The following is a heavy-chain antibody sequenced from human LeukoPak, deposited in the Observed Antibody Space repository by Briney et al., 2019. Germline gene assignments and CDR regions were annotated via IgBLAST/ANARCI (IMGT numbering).Heavy chain of an antibody. CDR1: GFTFSSYS. Sequence: GSLRLSCAASGFTFSSYSMNWVRQAPGKGLEWVSYISSSGSTIYYADSVKGRFTISRDNAKNSLYLQMNSLRAEDTAVYYCARDPQNRDGYNFDYWGQGTLVTVSS. D-gene: IGHD5-24*01. CDR3: ARDPQNRDGYNFDY. J-gene: IGHJ4*02. CDR2: ISSSGSTI. V-gene: IGHV3-48*04.